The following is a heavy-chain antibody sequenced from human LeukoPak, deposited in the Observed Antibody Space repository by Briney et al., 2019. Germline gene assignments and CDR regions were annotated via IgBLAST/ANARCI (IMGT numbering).Heavy chain of an antibody. CDR1: GFTFSSYA. CDR2: ISYDGSNK. D-gene: IGHD6-13*01. CDR3: VRSGYSSSFDY. Sequence: GRSLKLSCAASGFTFSSYAMHWVRQAPGKGPEWVAVISYDGSNKYYADSVKGRFTISRDNSKNTLYLQMNSLRAEDTAVYYCVRSGYSSSFDYWGQGTLVTVSS. V-gene: IGHV3-30*04. J-gene: IGHJ4*02.